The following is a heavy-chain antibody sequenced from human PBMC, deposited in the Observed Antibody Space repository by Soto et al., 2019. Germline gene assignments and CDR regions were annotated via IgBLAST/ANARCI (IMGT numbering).Heavy chain of an antibody. CDR2: IKQDGSEK. CDR1: GFTFSSYW. V-gene: IGHV3-7*03. D-gene: IGHD6-13*01. J-gene: IGHJ4*02. Sequence: EVQLVESGGGLVQPGGSLRLSCAASGFTFSSYWMSWVRQAPGKGLEWVANIKQDGSEKYYVDSVKGRFTISRDNAKNSLYLQMNSLRAEDTAVYYWARAGTIAAAALVYWGQGTLCTVSS. CDR3: ARAGTIAAAALVY.